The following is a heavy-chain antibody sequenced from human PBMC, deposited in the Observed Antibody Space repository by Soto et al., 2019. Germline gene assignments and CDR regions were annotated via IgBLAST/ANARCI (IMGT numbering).Heavy chain of an antibody. CDR1: GFTFSEAW. CDR3: TTDSPVAGGGPL. Sequence: EVQLVESGGGLVKPGGSLRLYCAASGFTFSEAWMNWVRQAPGKGLEWVGRIKSKAAGGTTDYVAPVKGRFTISRDDSTNTLFLQMNSLKTEDTAVYYCTTDSPVAGGGPLWGQGTLVTVSS. D-gene: IGHD6-19*01. V-gene: IGHV3-15*07. J-gene: IGHJ4*02. CDR2: IKSKAAGGTT.